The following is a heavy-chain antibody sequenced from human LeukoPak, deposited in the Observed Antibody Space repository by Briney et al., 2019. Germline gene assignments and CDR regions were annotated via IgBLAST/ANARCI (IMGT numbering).Heavy chain of an antibody. CDR2: IRYDGNDK. Sequence: GGSLRLSCAASGFTFSSYGMHWVRQAPGKGLEGVALIRYDGNDKYYADSVKGRFTISRDNSKNTLYPQMNSLRAEDTAVYYCAKDCGDLLLYANDAFDIWGQGTLVTVSS. V-gene: IGHV3-30*02. CDR3: AKDCGDLLLYANDAFDI. J-gene: IGHJ3*02. D-gene: IGHD2-2*02. CDR1: GFTFSSYG.